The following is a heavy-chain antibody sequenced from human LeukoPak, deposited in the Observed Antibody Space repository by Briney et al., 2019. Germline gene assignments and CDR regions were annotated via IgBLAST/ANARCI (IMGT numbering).Heavy chain of an antibody. J-gene: IGHJ5*02. CDR1: GGSISSGGYY. Sequence: SETLSLTCTVSGGSISSGGYYWRWIRQPPGKGLEWIGEINHSGSTNYNPSLKSRVTISVDTSKNQFSLKLSSVTAADTAVYYCARGLIRSATSWFDPWGQGTLVTVSS. CDR2: INHSGST. CDR3: ARGLIRSATSWFDP. D-gene: IGHD2-15*01. V-gene: IGHV4-39*07.